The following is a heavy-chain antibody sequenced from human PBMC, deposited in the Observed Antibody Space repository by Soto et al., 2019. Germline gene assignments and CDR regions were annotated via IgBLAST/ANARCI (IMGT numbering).Heavy chain of an antibody. V-gene: IGHV3-23*01. D-gene: IGHD6-13*01. CDR1: GFTFSSYA. J-gene: IGHJ4*02. CDR2: ISGSGGST. Sequence: EVQLLESGGGLVQPGGSLRLSCAASGFTFSSYAMSWVLQAPGKGLEWVSAISGSGGSTYYADSVKGRFTISRDNSTNTLYLKMNSLRAEDTAVYYCASTYSSSWYAPDYWGQGTRVTVYS. CDR3: ASTYSSSWYAPDY.